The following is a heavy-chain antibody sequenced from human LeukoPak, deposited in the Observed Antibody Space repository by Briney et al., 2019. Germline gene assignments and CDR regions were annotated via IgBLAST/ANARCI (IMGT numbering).Heavy chain of an antibody. Sequence: GRSLRLSCAASGFTFDDYAMHWVRQAPGKGLEWVALMSWDGETTYYSDSVKGRFTMSRDNSKNSVHLQMNSLRIEDTGFYYCGKDMGPRGVGATPHYWGQGTLVTVSS. CDR2: MSWDGETT. CDR3: GKDMGPRGVGATPHY. CDR1: GFTFDDYA. D-gene: IGHD1-26*01. J-gene: IGHJ4*02. V-gene: IGHV3-43*01.